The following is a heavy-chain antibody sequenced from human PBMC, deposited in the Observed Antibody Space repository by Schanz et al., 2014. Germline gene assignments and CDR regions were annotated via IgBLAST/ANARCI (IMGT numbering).Heavy chain of an antibody. CDR1: GFTVSNNY. Sequence: VQLGESGGGLVQPGGSLRLSCAASGFTVSNNYMSWVRQPPGKGLEWLSYISRDGTTSYYADSVKGRFTISRDNAKNSLYLEMTSLRGEDTAVYYCARENLNWEAFDIWGQGTVVTVSS. CDR3: ARENLNWEAFDI. J-gene: IGHJ3*02. CDR2: ISRDGTTS. D-gene: IGHD7-27*01. V-gene: IGHV3-11*01.